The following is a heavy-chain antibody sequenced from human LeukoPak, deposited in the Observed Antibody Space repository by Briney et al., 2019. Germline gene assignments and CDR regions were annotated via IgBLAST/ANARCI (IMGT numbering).Heavy chain of an antibody. CDR2: TYYRSKWYN. CDR1: GDSVSRTNIA. CDR3: ARGLGWPYFDY. D-gene: IGHD2-15*01. Sequence: SQTLSLTCAISGDSVSRTNIAWNWIRQSPSRGLEWLGRTYYRSKWYNDYAESVKSRMIINPDTSKNQFSLQLNSVTPEDTAVYWCARGLGWPYFDYWGQGTLVTVSS. J-gene: IGHJ4*02. V-gene: IGHV6-1*01.